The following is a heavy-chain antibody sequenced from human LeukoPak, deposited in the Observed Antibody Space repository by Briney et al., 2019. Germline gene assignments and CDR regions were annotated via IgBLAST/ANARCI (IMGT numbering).Heavy chain of an antibody. CDR1: GGSISSYY. CDR3: ARDRITYYHYVWGSYRYIDY. Sequence: SETLSLTCTVSGGSISSYYWSWIRQPPGKGLEWIGYIYYSGSTYYNPSLRSRVTISVDTSKNQFSLKLSSVTAADTAVYYCARDRITYYHYVWGSYRYIDYWGQGTLVTVSS. D-gene: IGHD3-16*02. CDR2: IYYSGST. J-gene: IGHJ4*02. V-gene: IGHV4-59*12.